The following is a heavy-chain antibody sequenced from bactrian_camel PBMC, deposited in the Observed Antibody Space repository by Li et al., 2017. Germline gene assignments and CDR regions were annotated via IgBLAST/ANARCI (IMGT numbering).Heavy chain of an antibody. V-gene: IGHV3S54*01. CDR1: GDDYNTNY. CDR3: AVDSRGGCWSSTFRLLLEESYNN. J-gene: IGHJ4*01. CDR2: IYNAGGNA. Sequence: HVQLVESGGGSVQAGGSLRLSCAPSGDDYNTNYMVVAWFRQGPGKEREGIAAIYNAGGNAYSADSVKGRFTISKDSAKYFLYLQMNSLKPDDTATYYCAVDSRGGCWSSTFRLLLEESYNNWGQGTQVTVS. D-gene: IGHD1*01.